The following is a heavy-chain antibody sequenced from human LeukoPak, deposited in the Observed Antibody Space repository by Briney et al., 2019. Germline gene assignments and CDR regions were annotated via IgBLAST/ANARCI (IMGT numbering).Heavy chain of an antibody. CDR2: ISGSGSYI. J-gene: IGHJ4*02. V-gene: IGHV3-21*05. D-gene: IGHD3-22*01. Sequence: GGSLRLSCAASGFIYSNYDMNWVRQAPGKGLEWVSYISGSGSYIDYADSVKGRFTISRDNAENSLHLQMNSLRAEDTAVYYCARGHSSGYYPKYWGQGTLVTVSS. CDR3: ARGHSSGYYPKY. CDR1: GFIYSNYD.